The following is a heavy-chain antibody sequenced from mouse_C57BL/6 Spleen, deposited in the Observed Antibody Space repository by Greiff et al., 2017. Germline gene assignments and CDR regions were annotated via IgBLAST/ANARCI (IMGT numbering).Heavy chain of an antibody. D-gene: IGHD1-1*01. CDR3: ARYYGSRKDYFDY. Sequence: QVQLQQSGAELVKPGASVKLSCKASGYTFTSYWMHWVKQRPGQGLEWIGMIHPNSGSTNYNEKFKSKATLTVDKSSSTAYMQLSSLTSEDSAVYYCARYYGSRKDYFDYWGQGTTLTVSS. J-gene: IGHJ2*01. CDR1: GYTFTSYW. V-gene: IGHV1-64*01. CDR2: IHPNSGST.